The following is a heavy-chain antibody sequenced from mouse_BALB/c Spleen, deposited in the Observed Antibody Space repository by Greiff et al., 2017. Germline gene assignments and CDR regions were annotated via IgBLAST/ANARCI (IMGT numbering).Heavy chain of an antibody. Sequence: EVTLVESGGGLVQPGGSLKLSCAASGFTFSSYGMSWVRQTPDKRLELVATINSNGGSTYYPASVKGRFTISRDNAKNTLSLQMSSLKSEDTAMYYCARRGGLYVKGYAMDYWGQGTSVTVSS. J-gene: IGHJ4*01. CDR2: INSNGGST. CDR3: ARRGGLYVKGYAMDY. V-gene: IGHV5-6-3*01. D-gene: IGHD1-3*01. CDR1: GFTFSSYG.